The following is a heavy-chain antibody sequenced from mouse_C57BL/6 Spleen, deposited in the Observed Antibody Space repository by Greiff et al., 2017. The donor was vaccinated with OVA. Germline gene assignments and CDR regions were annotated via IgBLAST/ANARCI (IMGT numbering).Heavy chain of an antibody. CDR1: GYAFSSYW. V-gene: IGHV1-80*01. Sequence: QVQLKESGAELVKPGASVKISCKASGYAFSSYWMNWVKQRPGKGLAWIGQIYPGDGDTNSNGKFKGKAPLTADKSSSTAYMQLSSLTSEDSAVYFCARDTTVVESAWGMDYWGQGTSVTVSS. CDR2: IYPGDGDT. J-gene: IGHJ4*01. D-gene: IGHD1-1*01. CDR3: ARDTTVVESAWGMDY.